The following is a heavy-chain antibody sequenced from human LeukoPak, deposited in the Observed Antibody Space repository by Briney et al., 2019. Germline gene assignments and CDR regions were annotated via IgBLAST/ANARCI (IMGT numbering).Heavy chain of an antibody. D-gene: IGHD2-2*01. CDR3: ARGVTSWPQGPYHFDY. J-gene: IGHJ4*02. CDR1: GFTFSDYA. V-gene: IGHV3-30*02. Sequence: PGGSLRLSCAVSGFTFSDYAMHWVRQAPGKGLEWVASIQSNGNEKYSSDSLKGRFTISRDNSNNTLYLQMNTVRPEDTAVFYCARGVTSWPQGPYHFDYWGQGILITVSS. CDR2: IQSNGNEK.